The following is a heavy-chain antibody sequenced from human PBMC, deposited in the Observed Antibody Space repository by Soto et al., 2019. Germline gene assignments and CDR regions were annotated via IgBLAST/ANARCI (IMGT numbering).Heavy chain of an antibody. Sequence: ASVKVSCKASGYTFTGYYMHWVRQAPGQGLEWMGWINPNSGGTNYAQKFQGRVTMTRDTSISTAYMGLSRLRSDDTAVYYCARDHGNGDCFNYWGQGTLVTVSS. CDR1: GYTFTGYY. V-gene: IGHV1-2*02. D-gene: IGHD2-8*01. CDR2: INPNSGGT. CDR3: ARDHGNGDCFNY. J-gene: IGHJ4*02.